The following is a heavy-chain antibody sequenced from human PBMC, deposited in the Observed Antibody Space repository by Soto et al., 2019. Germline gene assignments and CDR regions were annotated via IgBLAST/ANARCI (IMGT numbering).Heavy chain of an antibody. CDR2: ISLDGSHK. CDR3: AKPGQLGSYFDS. V-gene: IGHV3-30*18. D-gene: IGHD6-13*01. CDR1: GFTFSSYG. J-gene: IGHJ4*02. Sequence: QVQLVESGGGVVQPGRSLRLSCAASGFTFSSYGMHWVRQAPGKGLEWVAIISLDGSHKHYADSVKGRFTISRDNSKNTQYLQMNSLRAEDTAVYYCAKPGQLGSYFDSWGQGTLVTVSS.